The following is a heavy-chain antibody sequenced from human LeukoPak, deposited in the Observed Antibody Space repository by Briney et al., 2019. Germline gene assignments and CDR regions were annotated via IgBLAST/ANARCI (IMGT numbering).Heavy chain of an antibody. CDR1: AGSISTYF. J-gene: IGHJ3*02. D-gene: IGHD3-10*01. CDR3: ASSQITMVRGVILLDAFDI. Sequence: PSETLSLTCTVSAGSISTYFWRWIRQSPGKGLEWIGYISYSASSTYNTSLNSRVTISIDASKNQFSLRLRSVTAADTAVYYCASSQITMVRGVILLDAFDIWGQGTMVTVSS. V-gene: IGHV4-59*01. CDR2: ISYSASS.